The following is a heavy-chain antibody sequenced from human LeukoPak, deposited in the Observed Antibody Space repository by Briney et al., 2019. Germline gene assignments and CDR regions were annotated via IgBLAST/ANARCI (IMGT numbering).Heavy chain of an antibody. CDR2: IIPILGIA. V-gene: IGHV1-69*04. CDR1: GGTFSSYA. D-gene: IGHD3-22*01. CDR3: ARGAHYYDSSGYPDY. Sequence: SVKVSCKASGGTFSSYAISWVRQAPGQGLEWMGRIIPILGIANYAQKFQGRVTITADKSTSTAYMELSSLRSEDTAVYYCARGAHYYDSSGYPDYWGQGTLVTVSP. J-gene: IGHJ4*02.